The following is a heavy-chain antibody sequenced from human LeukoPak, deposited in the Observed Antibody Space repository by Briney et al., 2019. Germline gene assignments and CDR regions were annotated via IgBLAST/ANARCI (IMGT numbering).Heavy chain of an antibody. CDR1: GFTFSTYSMN. Sequence: GSLRLSCAASGFTFSTYSMNWVRQPPGKGLEWIGSIYYSGSTYYNPSLKSRVTISVDTSKNQFSLKLSSVTAADTAVYYCASHSSSSVDYWGQGTLVTVSS. J-gene: IGHJ4*02. CDR2: IYYSGST. D-gene: IGHD6-6*01. CDR3: ASHSSSSVDY. V-gene: IGHV4-39*01.